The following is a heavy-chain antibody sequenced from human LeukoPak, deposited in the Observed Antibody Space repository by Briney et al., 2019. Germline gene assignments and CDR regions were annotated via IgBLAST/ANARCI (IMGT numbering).Heavy chain of an antibody. CDR3: ARLWNYAADS. CDR1: GGPISGYY. CDR2: IYSSGTT. J-gene: IGHJ4*02. V-gene: IGHV4-4*07. D-gene: IGHD1-7*01. Sequence: PSETLSLTCTVYGGPISGYYWSWIRQPAGKGLEWLGLIYSSGTTTYNPSLKSRVTMSVDTSKNHFSLKLSSVTAADTAVYYCARLWNYAADSWGQGTLVTVSS.